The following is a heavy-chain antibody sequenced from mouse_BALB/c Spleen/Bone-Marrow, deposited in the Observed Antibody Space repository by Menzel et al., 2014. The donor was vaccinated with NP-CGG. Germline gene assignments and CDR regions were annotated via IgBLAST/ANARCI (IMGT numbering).Heavy chain of an antibody. CDR1: GYTFTSYY. CDR2: IYPGDFNT. D-gene: IGHD6-5*01. CDR3: ARKSQRAYESTNY. Sequence: VQLQQSGPELVKPGASVRISCKASGYTFTSYYIHWVKQRPGQGLEWIGWIYPGDFNTKYNEKFKGKATLTADKSSSTAYMQLSSLNSEDSAVYFCARKSQRAYESTNYWGPGTSVPGSS. J-gene: IGHJ4*01. V-gene: IGHV1S56*01.